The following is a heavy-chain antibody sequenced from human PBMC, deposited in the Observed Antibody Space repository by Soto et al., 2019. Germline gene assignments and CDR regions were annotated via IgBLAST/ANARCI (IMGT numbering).Heavy chain of an antibody. CDR3: ARDDYGMDV. Sequence: QERLVESGGGVVQPGTSLRLSCAAAEFTFSNYAMHWVHQAPGMGLEWVAVIWYDESKKYYADSVKGRFTISRDNSKNTVYLQMNSLRAEDTAVYYCARDDYGMDVWGQGTTVTVSS. V-gene: IGHV3-33*01. J-gene: IGHJ6*02. CDR2: IWYDESKK. CDR1: EFTFSNYA.